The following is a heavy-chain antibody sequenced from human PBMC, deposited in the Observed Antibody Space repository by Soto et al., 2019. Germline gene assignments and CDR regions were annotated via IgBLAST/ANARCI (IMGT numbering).Heavy chain of an antibody. Sequence: ASVKVSCKASGGTFSSYAISWVRQAPGQGLEWMGGIIPIFGTANYAQKFQGRVTITADESTSTAYMELSSLRSEDTAVYYCARGKITGTRPWYYYYYGMDVWGQGTTVTVSS. D-gene: IGHD1-7*01. CDR2: IIPIFGTA. CDR1: GGTFSSYA. V-gene: IGHV1-69*13. CDR3: ARGKITGTRPWYYYYYGMDV. J-gene: IGHJ6*02.